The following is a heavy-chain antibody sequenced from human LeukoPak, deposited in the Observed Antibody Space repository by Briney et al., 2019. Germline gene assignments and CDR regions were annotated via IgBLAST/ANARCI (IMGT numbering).Heavy chain of an antibody. J-gene: IGHJ4*02. CDR1: GFTFSSYA. D-gene: IGHD3-3*01. CDR2: ISYDGSNK. CDR3: ARVRYDFWCGYYDDY. V-gene: IGHV3-30-3*01. Sequence: GGSLRLSCAASGFTFSSYAMHWVRQAPGKGLEWVAVISYDGSNKYYADSVKGRFTISRDNSKNTLYLQMNSLRAEDTAVYYCARVRYDFWCGYYDDYWGQGTLVTVSS.